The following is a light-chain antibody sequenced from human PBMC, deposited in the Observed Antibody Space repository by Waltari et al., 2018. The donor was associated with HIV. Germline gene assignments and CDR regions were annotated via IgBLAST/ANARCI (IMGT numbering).Light chain of an antibody. CDR3: QQYDNPLFT. CDR1: QDISNY. CDR2: DAS. V-gene: IGKV1-33*01. J-gene: IGKJ3*01. Sequence: DIQMTQSPSSLSASAGDRVTITCQASQDISNYLNWYQQKPGKAPKLLIYDASNLETGVPSRFSGSGSGTDFTFTISSLQPEDIATYYCQQYDNPLFTFGPGTKVDIK.